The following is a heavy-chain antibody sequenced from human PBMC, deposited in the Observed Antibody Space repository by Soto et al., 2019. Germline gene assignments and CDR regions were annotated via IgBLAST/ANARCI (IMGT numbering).Heavy chain of an antibody. CDR2: ISASSSI. J-gene: IGHJ4*02. Sequence: GGSLRLSCAASGFPFSSYNMNWVRQAPGKGLEWVASISASSSIYYADSMKGRFTISRDNAKNSLYLHRNDLRAEDTAVYYCARDAGGYRYGRRHHRFGSWGQRTLVTVAS. D-gene: IGHD5-18*01. CDR3: ARDAGGYRYGRRHHRFGS. CDR1: GFPFSSYN. V-gene: IGHV3-21*01.